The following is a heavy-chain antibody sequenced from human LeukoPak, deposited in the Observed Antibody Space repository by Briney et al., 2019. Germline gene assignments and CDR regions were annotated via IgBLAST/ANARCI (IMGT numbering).Heavy chain of an antibody. J-gene: IGHJ4*02. CDR2: ISPNSGDT. V-gene: IGHV1-2*02. CDR3: ARDQRVTEGYFDY. D-gene: IGHD2-21*02. Sequence: ASVKVSCKASGYTFNGYYMHWVRQAPGQGLEWMGWISPNSGDTHYTQKFQGRVTMTRDTPTTAAYMEMSRLRSDDTAVYYCARDQRVTEGYFDYWGQGTLVTVSS. CDR1: GYTFNGYY.